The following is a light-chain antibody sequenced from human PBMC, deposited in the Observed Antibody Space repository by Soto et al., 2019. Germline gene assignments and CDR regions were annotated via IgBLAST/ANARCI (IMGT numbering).Light chain of an antibody. CDR2: GAS. J-gene: IGKJ5*01. CDR3: QHYQSGHPIT. Sequence: EILLTQSPDTLSLSPGERATLSCRAAQSVGTRLAWYQHKTGQAPRLLISGASSRATGIPDSFTGSESETSFTLTISRLEPEDFALYYCQHYQSGHPITFGQGTRLEIK. CDR1: QSVGTR. V-gene: IGKV3-20*01.